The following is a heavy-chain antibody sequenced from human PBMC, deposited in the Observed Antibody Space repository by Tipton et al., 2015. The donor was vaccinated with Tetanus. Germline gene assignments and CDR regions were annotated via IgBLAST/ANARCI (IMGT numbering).Heavy chain of an antibody. J-gene: IGHJ4*02. CDR1: GFTFTSYS. D-gene: IGHD2-15*01. CDR3: VRDKEDYRYCSAGSCYRIY. Sequence: SLRLSCAAFGFTFTSYSMNWVRQAPGKGPEWVSYISSSSSTIYYAGSVKGRFTISRDNAKNSLYLQMNSLRAEDTAVYYCVRDKEDYRYCSAGSCYRIYWGQGTLVTVSS. V-gene: IGHV3-48*01. CDR2: ISSSSSTI.